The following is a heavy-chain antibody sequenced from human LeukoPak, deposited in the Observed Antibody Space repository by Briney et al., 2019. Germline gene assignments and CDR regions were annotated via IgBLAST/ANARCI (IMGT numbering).Heavy chain of an antibody. CDR1: GFAFSNAW. CDR3: SSYKGDV. V-gene: IGHV3-15*01. Sequence: GSLRLSSAASGFAFSNAWMSWVRQAPGKGLEWVGRIKSNIDGGTTDYAAPVKGRFTISRDDSKNTLYLQMNSLKTEDTAVYYCSSYKGDVWGKGTTVTVSS. J-gene: IGHJ6*04. CDR2: IKSNIDGGTT. D-gene: IGHD3-10*01.